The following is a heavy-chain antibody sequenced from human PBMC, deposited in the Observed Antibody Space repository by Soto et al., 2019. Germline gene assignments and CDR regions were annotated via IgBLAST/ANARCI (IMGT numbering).Heavy chain of an antibody. CDR3: GHGITGTGN. Sequence: GGSLRLSCAASGFTFSSYGMHWVRQAPGKGLEWVAVIWYDGSNKYYADSVKGRFTISRDNSKNTLYLQMNSLRSEDTAVYYCGHGITGTGNWGQGTLVTVSS. CDR1: GFTFSSYG. V-gene: IGHV3-30*02. J-gene: IGHJ4*02. D-gene: IGHD1-7*01. CDR2: IWYDGSNK.